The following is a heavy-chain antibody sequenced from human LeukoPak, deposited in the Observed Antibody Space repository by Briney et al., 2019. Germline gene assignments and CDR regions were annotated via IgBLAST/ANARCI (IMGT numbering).Heavy chain of an antibody. J-gene: IGHJ4*02. Sequence: SGTLSLTCAVYGGSFSGYYWSWIRQPPGKGLEWIGEINHSGSTNYNPSLKSRVTMSVDTSKNQFSLKLSSVTAADTAVYYCARDMGDSIDYWGQGTLVTVSS. CDR1: GGSFSGYY. CDR3: ARDMGDSIDY. V-gene: IGHV4-34*01. D-gene: IGHD2-21*02. CDR2: INHSGST.